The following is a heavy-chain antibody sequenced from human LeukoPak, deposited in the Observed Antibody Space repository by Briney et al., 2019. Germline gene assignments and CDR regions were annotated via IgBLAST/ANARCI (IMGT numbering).Heavy chain of an antibody. J-gene: IGHJ4*02. D-gene: IGHD3-9*01. CDR2: INGDNGNT. V-gene: IGHV1-18*01. CDR1: GYTFNNYG. CDR3: AREARYDVLTNYQPYYFDF. Sequence: ASVKVSCKASGYTFNNYGISWVRQAPGQGLEWMGWINGDNGNTNYAQKVQGRVTMTKDTSTSTAYTELRSLRSDDTAVYYCAREARYDVLTNYQPYYFDFWGQGTLVSVSS.